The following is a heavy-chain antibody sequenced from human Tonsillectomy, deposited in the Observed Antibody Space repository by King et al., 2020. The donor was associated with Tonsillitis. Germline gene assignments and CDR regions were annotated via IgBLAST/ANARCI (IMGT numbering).Heavy chain of an antibody. CDR3: ARRWDDAYYYYGMDV. Sequence: VQLVESGAEVKKPGESLRISCKGSGYSFTSYWISWVRQMPGKGLEWMGRIDPSDSYTNYSPSFQGHVTISADKSVSTAYLQWSSLKASDTAMYYCARRWDDAYYYYGMDVWGQGTTVTVSS. D-gene: IGHD1-1*01. CDR1: GYSFTSYW. J-gene: IGHJ6*02. V-gene: IGHV5-10-1*03. CDR2: IDPSDSYT.